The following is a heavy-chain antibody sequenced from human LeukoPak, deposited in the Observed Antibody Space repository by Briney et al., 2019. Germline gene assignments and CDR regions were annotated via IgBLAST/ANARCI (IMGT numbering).Heavy chain of an antibody. J-gene: IGHJ4*02. V-gene: IGHV5-51*01. CDR2: IYPGDSDT. CDR3: ARHTSEEITILGVVAPDY. D-gene: IGHD3-3*01. CDR1: GYSFTSYW. Sequence: GESLKISCKGSGYSFTSYWIGWVRQMPGKGLEWMGIIYPGDSDTRYSPSFQGQVTISADKSISTAYLQWSSLKASDTAMYYCARHTSEEITILGVVAPDYWGQGTLVTVSS.